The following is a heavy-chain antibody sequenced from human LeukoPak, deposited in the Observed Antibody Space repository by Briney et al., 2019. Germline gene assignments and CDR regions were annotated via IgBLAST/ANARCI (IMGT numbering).Heavy chain of an antibody. CDR3: ARSGISVRFGELLAYYFDY. J-gene: IGHJ4*02. CDR1: GFTFSSYE. D-gene: IGHD3-10*01. V-gene: IGHV3-48*03. CDR2: ISSSGSTI. Sequence: GGSLRLSCAASGFTFSSYEMNWVRQAPGQGLEWFSYISSSGSTIYYADSVKGRFTISRDNAKNSLDLQMTRLRAEDTAVYYCARSGISVRFGELLAYYFDYWGQGTLVTVSS.